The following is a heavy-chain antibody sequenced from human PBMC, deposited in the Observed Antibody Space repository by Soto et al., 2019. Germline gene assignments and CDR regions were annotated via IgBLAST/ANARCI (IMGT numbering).Heavy chain of an antibody. CDR2: IYYSGST. Sequence: QVQLQESGPGLVKPSETLSLTCTVSGGSVSSGSYYWSWIRQPPWKGLEWIGYIYYSGSTNDNPSLKSRVTISVDTSKNQFSLKLKSVTAADTAVYYCARMTMGYSYGYRAFDIWGQGTMVTVSS. J-gene: IGHJ3*02. CDR1: GGSVSSGSYY. CDR3: ARMTMGYSYGYRAFDI. D-gene: IGHD5-18*01. V-gene: IGHV4-61*01.